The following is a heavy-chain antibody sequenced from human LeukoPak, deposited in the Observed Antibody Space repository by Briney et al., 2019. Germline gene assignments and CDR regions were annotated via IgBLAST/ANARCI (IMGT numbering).Heavy chain of an antibody. V-gene: IGHV4-39*01. CDR1: GGSISSRPYD. J-gene: IGHJ4*02. D-gene: IGHD5-24*01. CDR2: ISSSGST. CDR3: ARHLSQGDGNKRCFDY. Sequence: SETLSLTCTVSGGSISSRPYDWVWVRQPPGKGLEYIGSISSSGSTYYNPSLQSRVTISIDASKNQFSLQLVSVTAADTAVFYCARHLSQGDGNKRCFDYWGQGTLVSVSS.